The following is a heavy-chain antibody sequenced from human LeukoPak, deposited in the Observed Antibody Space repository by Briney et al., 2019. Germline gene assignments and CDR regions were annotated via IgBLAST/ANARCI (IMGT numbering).Heavy chain of an antibody. CDR1: GGSISSSNW. CDR2: IYHSGST. D-gene: IGHD5-12*01. J-gene: IGHJ6*04. CDR3: ARDGRSGYGNNRIGGMDV. Sequence: PSETLSLTCAVSGGSISSSNWWSWVRQSPEKGLEWIGEIYHSGSTNYNPSLKSRVTISVDKSKNQFSLKLSSVTAADTAVYYCARDGRSGYGNNRIGGMDVWGKGTTVTVSS. V-gene: IGHV4-4*02.